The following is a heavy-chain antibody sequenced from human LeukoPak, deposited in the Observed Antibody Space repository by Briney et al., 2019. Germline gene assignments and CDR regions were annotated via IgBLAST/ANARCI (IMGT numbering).Heavy chain of an antibody. V-gene: IGHV4-61*02. CDR3: ARREVAGDYYYMDV. D-gene: IGHD5-24*01. CDR2: IYTTGST. J-gene: IGHJ6*03. Sequence: PSETLSLTCTVSGGSISSGSYYWSWIRQPAGRGLEWIGRIYTTGSTNYNPSLKSRVTISVDTSKNQFSLKLSSVTAADTAVYYCARREVAGDYYYMDVWGKGTTVTVSS. CDR1: GGSISSGSYY.